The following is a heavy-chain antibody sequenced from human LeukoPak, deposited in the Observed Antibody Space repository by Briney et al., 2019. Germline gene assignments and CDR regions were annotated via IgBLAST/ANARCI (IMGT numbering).Heavy chain of an antibody. Sequence: ASVKVSCKASGGTFSSYAVSWVRQAPGQGLEWMGGIIPIFGTANYAQKFQGRVTITTDESTSTAYMELSSLRSEDTAVYYCARDVRFLESPSRGRRFDPWGQGTLVTVSS. CDR3: ARDVRFLESPSRGRRFDP. J-gene: IGHJ5*02. V-gene: IGHV1-69*05. CDR1: GGTFSSYA. CDR2: IIPIFGTA. D-gene: IGHD3-3*01.